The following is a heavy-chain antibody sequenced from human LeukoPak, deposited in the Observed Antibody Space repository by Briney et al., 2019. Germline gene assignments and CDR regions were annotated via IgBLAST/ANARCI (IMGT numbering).Heavy chain of an antibody. Sequence: GASVKVSCKAIGYTFSSYYMHWVRQAPGQGLERMGVINTSGGSTSYTTYAQKFQGRLTMTMDKSTSTVYMELSSLRSEDTAVYYCARDPGYFDSSGYSNENYYYYYMDVWGIGTAVTISS. J-gene: IGHJ6*03. D-gene: IGHD3-22*01. CDR1: GYTFSSYY. CDR2: INTSGGST. V-gene: IGHV1-46*01. CDR3: ARDPGYFDSSGYSNENYYYYYMDV.